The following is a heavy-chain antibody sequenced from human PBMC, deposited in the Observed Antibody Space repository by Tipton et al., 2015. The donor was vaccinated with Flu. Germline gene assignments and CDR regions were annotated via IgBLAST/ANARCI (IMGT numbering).Heavy chain of an antibody. CDR1: GGSISSSSYY. J-gene: IGHJ4*02. CDR3: ARERRYSYGYEVYFDY. D-gene: IGHD5-18*01. Sequence: TLSLTCTVSGGSISSSSYYWGWIRQPAGKGLEWIGRIYTSGSTNYNPSLKSRVTMSVDTSKNQFSLKLSSVTAADTAVYYCARERRYSYGYEVYFDYWGQGTLVTVSS. V-gene: IGHV4-61*02. CDR2: IYTSGST.